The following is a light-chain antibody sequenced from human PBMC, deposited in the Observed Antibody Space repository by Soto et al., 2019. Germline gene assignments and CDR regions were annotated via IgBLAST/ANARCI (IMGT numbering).Light chain of an antibody. CDR3: CSYAGSSTWV. Sequence: QSALTQPDSVYGSPGQSITISCTGTSSDVGSYNLVSWYQQHPGKAPKLMIYEVSKRPSGVSNRFSGSKSGNTASLTISGPQAEDEADYYCCSYAGSSTWVFVGGTKLTVL. CDR2: EVS. V-gene: IGLV2-23*02. J-gene: IGLJ3*02. CDR1: SSDVGSYNL.